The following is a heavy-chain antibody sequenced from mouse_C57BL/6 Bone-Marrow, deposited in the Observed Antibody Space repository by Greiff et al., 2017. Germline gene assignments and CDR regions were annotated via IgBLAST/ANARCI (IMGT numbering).Heavy chain of an antibody. CDR1: GFTFSSYA. Sequence: EVKLMESGEGLVKPGGSLKLSCAASGFTFSSYAMSWVRQTPEKRLEWVAYISSGGDYIYYADTVKGRFTISRDNARNTLYLQMSSLKSEDTAMYYCTREGLFLDYAMDYWGQGTSVTVSS. D-gene: IGHD1-1*01. V-gene: IGHV5-9-1*02. J-gene: IGHJ4*01. CDR2: ISSGGDYI. CDR3: TREGLFLDYAMDY.